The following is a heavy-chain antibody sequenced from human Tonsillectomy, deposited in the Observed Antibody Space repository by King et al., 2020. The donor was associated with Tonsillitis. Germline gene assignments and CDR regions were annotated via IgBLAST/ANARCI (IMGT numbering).Heavy chain of an antibody. CDR1: GFSLSTSGVG. V-gene: IGHV2-5*01. J-gene: IGHJ3*02. CDR2: IYWNDDK. D-gene: IGHD3-22*01. CDR3: APILRSKDYDRGAFDI. Sequence: ITLKESGPTLVKPTQTLTLTCTFSGFSLSTSGVGVGWIRQPPGKALEWLALIYWNDDKRYSPSLKSRLTITKDTSKNQVVLTMTNMDPVDTATYYFAPILRSKDYDRGAFDIWGQGTMVTVSS.